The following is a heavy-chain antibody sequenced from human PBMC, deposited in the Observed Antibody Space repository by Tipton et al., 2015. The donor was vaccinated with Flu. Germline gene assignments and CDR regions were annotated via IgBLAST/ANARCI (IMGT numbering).Heavy chain of an antibody. Sequence: SLRLSCAASGFTFSNYWMHWVRQAPGKGLVWISCINHDGSDTIYADSVKGRFTISRDNAKNTVYLQMNSLRAEDTAVYYCAASPYWGQGTPVTVSS. CDR2: INHDGSDT. CDR3: AASPY. J-gene: IGHJ4*02. V-gene: IGHV3-74*01. CDR1: GFTFSNYW.